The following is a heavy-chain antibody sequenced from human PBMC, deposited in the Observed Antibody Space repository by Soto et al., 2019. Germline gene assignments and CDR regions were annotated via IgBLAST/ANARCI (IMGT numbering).Heavy chain of an antibody. CDR2: IYPDDSDT. Sequence: GESLKISCKGSGYSFTSSWIGWVRQMPGKGLEWMGIIYPDDSDTRYSPSFQGQVTISADKSVSTAYLQWSRLKASDTAMYYCTGSGYNYGSQYWFVLWGQGTLVTVSS. CDR3: TGSGYNYGSQYWFVL. CDR1: GYSFTSSW. D-gene: IGHD5-18*01. J-gene: IGHJ5*02. V-gene: IGHV5-51*01.